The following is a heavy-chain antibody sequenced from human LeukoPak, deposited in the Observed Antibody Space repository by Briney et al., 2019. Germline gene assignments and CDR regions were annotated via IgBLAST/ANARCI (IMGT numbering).Heavy chain of an antibody. CDR1: GGSFSGYY. CDR2: INHSGST. J-gene: IGHJ6*03. CDR3: AREIGDIVVVPAAPKPHYYYYYYMDV. V-gene: IGHV4-34*01. D-gene: IGHD2-2*01. Sequence: SETLSLTCAVYGGSFSGYYWSWIRQPPGKGLEWIGEINHSGSTNYNPSLKSRVTISVDTSKNQFSLKLSSVTAADTAVYYCAREIGDIVVVPAAPKPHYYYYYYMDVWGKGTTVTVSS.